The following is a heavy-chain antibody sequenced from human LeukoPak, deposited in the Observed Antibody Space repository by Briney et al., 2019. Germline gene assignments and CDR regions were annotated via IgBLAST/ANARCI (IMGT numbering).Heavy chain of an antibody. CDR1: GFTFSSYG. J-gene: IGHJ5*02. CDR3: AKGGVVVLVDWFDP. D-gene: IGHD2-15*01. CDR2: ISYDGNNK. Sequence: GGSLRLSCAASGFTFSSYGMHWVRQAPGKGLEWVAVISYDGNNKYYADSVKGRFTISRDNSRNTLYLQMNSLRAEDTAVYYCAKGGVVVLVDWFDPWGQGTLVTVSS. V-gene: IGHV3-30*18.